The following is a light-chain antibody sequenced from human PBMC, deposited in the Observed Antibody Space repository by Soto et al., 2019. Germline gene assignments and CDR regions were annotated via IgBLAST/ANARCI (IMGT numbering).Light chain of an antibody. CDR1: ENVRTF. Sequence: EVVLTQSPATLSFSPGERATLSCRASENVRTFVDWYQQKPGQAPRLLIHGASNRATGIPDRFSGSGSGTDFTLTISNLEPEDFAVYYCQQHSHWPPWTFGQGTKVDIK. J-gene: IGKJ1*01. CDR2: GAS. V-gene: IGKV3-11*01. CDR3: QQHSHWPPWT.